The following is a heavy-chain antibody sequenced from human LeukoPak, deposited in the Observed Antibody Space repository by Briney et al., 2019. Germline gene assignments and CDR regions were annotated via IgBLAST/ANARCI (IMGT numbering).Heavy chain of an antibody. CDR2: IYYSGSS. CDR3: ARGRLSDYTFWSGYKELDY. D-gene: IGHD3-3*01. Sequence: PSETLSLTCIVSGGSISPNYWTWIRHSPGKGLEWIGYIYYSGSSNYNPSLKSRVTFSLDSSKNQFSLNLTSVTAADTAVYYCARGRLSDYTFWSGYKELDYWGQGTLVTVSS. CDR1: GGSISPNY. J-gene: IGHJ4*02. V-gene: IGHV4-59*01.